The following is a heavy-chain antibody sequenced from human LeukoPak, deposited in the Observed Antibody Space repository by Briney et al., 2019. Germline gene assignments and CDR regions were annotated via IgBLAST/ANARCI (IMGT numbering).Heavy chain of an antibody. Sequence: PVKVSCKASGGTFSSYAISWVRQAPGQGLEWMGRIIPILGIANYAQKFQGRVTITADKSTSTAYMELSSLRSEDTAVYYCAREYSNSGWGIDYWGQGTLVTVSS. CDR2: IIPILGIA. CDR3: AREYSNSGWGIDY. J-gene: IGHJ4*02. D-gene: IGHD4-11*01. V-gene: IGHV1-69*04. CDR1: GGTFSSYA.